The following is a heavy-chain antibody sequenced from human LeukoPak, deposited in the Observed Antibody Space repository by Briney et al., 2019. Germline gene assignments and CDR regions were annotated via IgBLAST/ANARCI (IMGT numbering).Heavy chain of an antibody. CDR1: GFTFSSYG. CDR2: IRYDGSNK. V-gene: IGHV3-30*02. D-gene: IGHD3-10*01. J-gene: IGHJ6*02. Sequence: PGGSLRLSCAASGFTFSSYGMHWVRQAPGKGLEWVAFIRYDGSNKYYADSVKGRFTISRDNSKNTLYLQMNSLRAEDTAVYYCAREDNYGAPRLDVWGQGTTVTVSS. CDR3: AREDNYGAPRLDV.